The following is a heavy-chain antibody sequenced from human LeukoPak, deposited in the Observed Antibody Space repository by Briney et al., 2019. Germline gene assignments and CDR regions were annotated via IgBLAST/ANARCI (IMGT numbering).Heavy chain of an antibody. CDR2: IYHSGST. CDR3: ARIPFNTIFGVVIKDHDAFDI. CDR1: GGSFSGYY. D-gene: IGHD3-3*01. J-gene: IGHJ3*02. V-gene: IGHV4-34*01. Sequence: SETLSLTCAVYGGSFSGYYWSWIRQPPGKGLEWIGSIYHSGSTYYNPSLKSRVTISVDTSKNQFSLKLSSVTAADTAVYYCARIPFNTIFGVVIKDHDAFDIWGQGTMVTVSS.